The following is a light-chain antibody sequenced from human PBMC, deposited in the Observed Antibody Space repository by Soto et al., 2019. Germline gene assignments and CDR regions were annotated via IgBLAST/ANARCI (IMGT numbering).Light chain of an antibody. CDR1: HSVDSN. CDR2: GAS. V-gene: IGKV3D-15*01. J-gene: IGKJ4*01. Sequence: QSPGTLSVSTGQGATLSCRASHSVDSNLAWYQQKPGQAPRLLIYGASTRPTGIPDRFSGSGSGTEFTLTISSLQSEDFAVYYCQQYDKWPLTFGGGTKVDIK. CDR3: QQYDKWPLT.